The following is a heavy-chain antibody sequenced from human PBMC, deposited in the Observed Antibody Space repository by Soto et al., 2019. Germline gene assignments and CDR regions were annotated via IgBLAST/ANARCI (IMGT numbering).Heavy chain of an antibody. Sequence: PGESLKISCKGSGYSFTSYWIGWVRQMPGKGLEWMGIIYPGDSDTRYSPSFQGQVTISADKSISTAYLQWSSPKASDTAMYYCARHADIVVVPAATGLDYWGQGTLVTVSS. CDR3: ARHADIVVVPAATGLDY. CDR1: GYSFTSYW. J-gene: IGHJ4*02. CDR2: IYPGDSDT. D-gene: IGHD2-2*01. V-gene: IGHV5-51*01.